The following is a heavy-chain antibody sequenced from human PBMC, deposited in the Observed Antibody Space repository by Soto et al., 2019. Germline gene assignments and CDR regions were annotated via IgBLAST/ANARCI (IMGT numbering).Heavy chain of an antibody. CDR2: ISPMFGAA. CDR3: ASEDQVQTPDFVY. Sequence: QVQLVQSGAEMKKPGSSVKVSCQSSGCTFNTYAMNWARQAPGQGPEWMGDISPMFGAANYAPNFQGSVTITSDQSTGTSYIQLRSLTSEDTALCFCASEDQVQTPDFVYWGQGTKVTVSS. J-gene: IGHJ4*02. D-gene: IGHD2-2*01. CDR1: GCTFNTYA. V-gene: IGHV1-69*19.